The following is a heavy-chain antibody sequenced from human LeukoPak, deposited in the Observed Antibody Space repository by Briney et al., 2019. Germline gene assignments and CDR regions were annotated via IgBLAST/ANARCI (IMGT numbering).Heavy chain of an antibody. CDR3: AKDMGNTGYSSSWLHDAFDI. V-gene: IGHV3-9*01. CDR1: GFTFDDYA. CDR2: ISWNSGSI. D-gene: IGHD6-13*01. J-gene: IGHJ3*02. Sequence: GGSLRLSCAASGFTFDDYAMHWVRQAPGKGLEWVSGISWNSGSIVYADSVKGRFTISRDNAKNSLYLQMNSLRAEDTALYYCAKDMGNTGYSSSWLHDAFDIWGQGTMVTVSS.